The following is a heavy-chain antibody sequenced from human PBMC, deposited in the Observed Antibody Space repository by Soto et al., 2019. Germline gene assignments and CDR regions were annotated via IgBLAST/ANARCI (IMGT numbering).Heavy chain of an antibody. Sequence: PGGSLRLSCSASGFTFSTSPMHWVRQAPGKGLEYVSAISPTGGTTYYADSLKGRFTTSRDNSKSTLYLHMSSLRTEDTAVYYCGRKEVSGPIDYWGQGTLVTAPQ. CDR2: ISPTGGTT. CDR1: GFTFSTSP. V-gene: IGHV3-64D*06. J-gene: IGHJ4*02. CDR3: GRKEVSGPIDY.